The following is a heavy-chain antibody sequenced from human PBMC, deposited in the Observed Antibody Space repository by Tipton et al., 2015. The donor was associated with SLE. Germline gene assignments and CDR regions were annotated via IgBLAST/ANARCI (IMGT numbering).Heavy chain of an antibody. J-gene: IGHJ3*02. D-gene: IGHD3-10*01. V-gene: IGHV4-59*01. CDR1: GGSISSYY. Sequence: TLSLTCTVSGGSISSYYWSWIRQPPGKGLEWIGYIYYSGSTNYNPSLKSRVTISVDTSKNQFSLKLSSVTAADTALYYCAKGGDGGAFDIWGQGTMVTVSS. CDR3: AKGGDGGAFDI. CDR2: IYYSGST.